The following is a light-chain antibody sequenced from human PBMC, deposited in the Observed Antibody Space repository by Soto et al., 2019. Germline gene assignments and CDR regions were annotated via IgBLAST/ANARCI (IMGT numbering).Light chain of an antibody. CDR3: SSDTSISTRV. CDR2: DVS. CDR1: SSDVGGNTY. J-gene: IGLJ1*01. Sequence: QSVLTQPASVSGSPGQSITISCTGTSSDVGGNTYVSWYQHHPGKAPKLMIYDVSNRPSGVSNCFSGSKSGNTASLTISRLQAEDEDDYYCSSDTSISTRVFGTGTKLTVL. V-gene: IGLV2-14*03.